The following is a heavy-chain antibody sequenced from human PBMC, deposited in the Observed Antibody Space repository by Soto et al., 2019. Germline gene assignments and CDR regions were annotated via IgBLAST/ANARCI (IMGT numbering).Heavy chain of an antibody. CDR2: IYYSGST. CDR3: ARESRFGEPAIRYYYGMDV. J-gene: IGHJ6*02. CDR1: GGSISSYY. Sequence: SETLSLTCTVSGGSISSYYWSWIRQPPGKGLEWIGYIYYSGSTNYNPSLKSRVTISVDTSKNQFSLKLSSVTAADTAVYYCARESRFGEPAIRYYYGMDVWGQGTTVTVSS. D-gene: IGHD3-10*01. V-gene: IGHV4-59*01.